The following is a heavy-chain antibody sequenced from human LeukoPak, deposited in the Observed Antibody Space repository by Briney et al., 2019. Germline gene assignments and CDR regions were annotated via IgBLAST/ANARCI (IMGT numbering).Heavy chain of an antibody. CDR2: IYYSGST. CDR3: ARANIVVVPAANRKYYYYGMDV. D-gene: IGHD2-2*01. CDR1: GGSISSGGYY. V-gene: IGHV4-31*03. J-gene: IGHJ6*02. Sequence: SETLSLTCTVSGGSISSGGYYRSWIRQHPGKGLEWIGYIYYSGSTYYNPSLKSRVTISVDTPKNQFSLKLSSVTAADTAVYYCARANIVVVPAANRKYYYYGMDVWGQGTTVTVSS.